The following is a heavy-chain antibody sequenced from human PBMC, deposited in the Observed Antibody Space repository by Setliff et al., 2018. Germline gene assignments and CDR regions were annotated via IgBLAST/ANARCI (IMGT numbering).Heavy chain of an antibody. V-gene: IGHV3-30*03. J-gene: IGHJ4*02. CDR3: ARGLYGSGWYFDY. CDR1: GFTFRSYA. CDR2: LSYDGSHE. Sequence: PGESLKISCAASGFTFRSYAMHWVRQAPGKGLEWVAVLSYDGSHEYYGDSAKGRFTISRDNPNSALYLQVNSLRPEDTGVYYCARGLYGSGWYFDYWGRGALVTVSS. D-gene: IGHD6-19*01.